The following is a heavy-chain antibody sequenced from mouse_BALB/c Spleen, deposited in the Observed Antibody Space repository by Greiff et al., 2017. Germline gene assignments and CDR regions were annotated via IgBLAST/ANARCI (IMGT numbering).Heavy chain of an antibody. CDR1: GFTFSSYA. D-gene: IGHD1-2*01. J-gene: IGHJ2*01. CDR3: AREEDPYYGYDY. CDR2: ISSGGST. V-gene: IGHV5-6-5*01. Sequence: EVQGVESGGGLVKPGGSLKLSCAASGFTFSSYAMSWVRQTPEKRLEWVASISSGGSTYYPDSVKGRFTISRDNARNILYLQMSSLRSEDTAMYYCAREEDPYYGYDYWGQGTTLTVSS.